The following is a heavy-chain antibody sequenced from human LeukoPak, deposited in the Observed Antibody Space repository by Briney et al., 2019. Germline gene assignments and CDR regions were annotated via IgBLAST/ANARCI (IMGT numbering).Heavy chain of an antibody. Sequence: PSETLSLTCAVYGGSFSGYYWSWIRQPPGKGLEWIGEINHSGSTTYNPSLKSRVTISVDTSKNQFSLKLSSVTAADTAVYYCARRGRITIFGVVTMGPEVEYWGQGTLVTVSS. CDR3: ARRGRITIFGVVTMGPEVEY. J-gene: IGHJ4*02. CDR2: INHSGST. CDR1: GGSFSGYY. D-gene: IGHD3-3*01. V-gene: IGHV4-34*01.